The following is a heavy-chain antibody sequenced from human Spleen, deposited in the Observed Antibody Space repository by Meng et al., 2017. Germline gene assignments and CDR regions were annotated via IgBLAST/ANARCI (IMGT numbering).Heavy chain of an antibody. CDR2: TYHRTQWYY. Sequence: SQTLSLTCGISGDSVSRHSAAWNWIRQSPSRGLGWLGRTYHRTQWYYDYAISEKIPITIKQDTSKNQFSLQLNSVTPEVTAVYYRARTLRPAQPNNSGYFVDWFYPLGQGTLVTVSS. CDR3: ARTLRPAQPNNSGYFVDWFYP. V-gene: IGHV6-1*01. D-gene: IGHD3-22*01. CDR1: GDSVSRHSAA. J-gene: IGHJ5*02.